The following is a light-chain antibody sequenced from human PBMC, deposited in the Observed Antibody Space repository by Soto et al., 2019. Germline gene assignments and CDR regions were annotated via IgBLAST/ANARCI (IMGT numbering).Light chain of an antibody. V-gene: IGKV3-20*01. CDR1: QSVSSTS. Sequence: EIVLTQSPGTLSLSPGERATLSCRASQSVSSTSFAWYQLKPGQAPRLLIYDTSARAGGIPARFSGSGSGTDFILTIDRLESEDFALYFCQQYDGSSWTFGQGTKVEI. CDR3: QQYDGSSWT. J-gene: IGKJ1*01. CDR2: DTS.